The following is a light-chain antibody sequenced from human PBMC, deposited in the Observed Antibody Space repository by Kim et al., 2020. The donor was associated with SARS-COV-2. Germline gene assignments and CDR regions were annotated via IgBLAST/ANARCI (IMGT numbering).Light chain of an antibody. Sequence: VALGQTVRITCQGDSLRSDYATWYQQKPGQAPILVIYGKNNRPSGIPDRFSGSSSGNTASLTITGTQAGDEADYYCNSRDSNDNVVFGGGTKLTAL. CDR2: GKN. CDR1: SLRSDY. CDR3: NSRDSNDNVV. J-gene: IGLJ2*01. V-gene: IGLV3-19*01.